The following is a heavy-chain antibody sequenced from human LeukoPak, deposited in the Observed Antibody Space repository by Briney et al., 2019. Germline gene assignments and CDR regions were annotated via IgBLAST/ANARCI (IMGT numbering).Heavy chain of an antibody. J-gene: IGHJ4*02. CDR3: ASQLGGTTFH. V-gene: IGHV4-59*01. CDR1: GFTFSSYR. Sequence: LRLSCAVSGFTFSSYRMNWIGQPPAKGLEWIGYVYYSGITNYNPSLNSRVSISLDPSKNQFSLKLSSVTAADTAVYYCASQLGGTTFHWGPGTLVTVSS. D-gene: IGHD1-1*01. CDR2: VYYSGIT.